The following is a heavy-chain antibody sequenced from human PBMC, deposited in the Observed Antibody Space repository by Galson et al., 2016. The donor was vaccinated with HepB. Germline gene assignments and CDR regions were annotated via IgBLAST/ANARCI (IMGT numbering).Heavy chain of an antibody. CDR1: GYLFKNYG. J-gene: IGHJ6*02. CDR3: ARTTRGGLYYFYGMDV. Sequence: SVKVSCKASGYLFKNYGINWVRQAPGQGLEWLGWIHADKGDPNLAQKFQDRVSLTTDTSTNTAYMELRNLRSDDTAVYYCARTTRGGLYYFYGMDVWGQGTTVIVSS. CDR2: IHADKGDP. D-gene: IGHD3-10*01. V-gene: IGHV1-18*01.